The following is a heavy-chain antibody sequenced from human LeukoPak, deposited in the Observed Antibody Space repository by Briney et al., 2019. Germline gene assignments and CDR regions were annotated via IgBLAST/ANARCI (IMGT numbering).Heavy chain of an antibody. D-gene: IGHD1-26*01. J-gene: IGHJ3*02. CDR3: AKGWASWELLGDVFDI. Sequence: PGGSLRPSCAAPAYTYDDYAMHWVGQAPGKGMKKISGISWNSGSIGYADSVKGRFTISRDNAKNSLYLQMNSLRAEDTALYYCAKGWASWELLGDVFDIWGQGTMVTVSS. CDR1: AYTYDDYA. V-gene: IGHV3-9*01. CDR2: ISWNSGSI.